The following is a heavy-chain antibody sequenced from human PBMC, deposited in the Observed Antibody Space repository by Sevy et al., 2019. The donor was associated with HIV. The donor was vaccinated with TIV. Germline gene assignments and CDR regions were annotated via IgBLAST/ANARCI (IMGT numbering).Heavy chain of an antibody. CDR2: IWYDGSNK. CDR1: GFTFSSYG. CDR3: ASVSCSSTSGYYYYYGLDV. Sequence: GGSLRLSCAASGFTFSSYGMHWVRQAPGKGLEWVAVIWYDGSNKYHADSVKGRFTISMDNSKNTMYLQMYSLIAEDTAVYYCASVSCSSTSGYYYYYGLDVWGQGTTVTVSS. V-gene: IGHV3-33*01. J-gene: IGHJ6*02. D-gene: IGHD2-2*01.